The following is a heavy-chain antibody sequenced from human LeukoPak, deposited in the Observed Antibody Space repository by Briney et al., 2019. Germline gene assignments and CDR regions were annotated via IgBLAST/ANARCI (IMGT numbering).Heavy chain of an antibody. D-gene: IGHD2-15*01. Sequence: ASVKVSCKASGYTFTSYGISWVRQAPGQGLEWMGWINPNSGGTNYAQKFQGRVTMTRDTSISTAYMELSRLRSDDTAVYYCARDCSGGSCQDYWGQGTLVTVSS. CDR2: INPNSGGT. CDR1: GYTFTSYG. V-gene: IGHV1-2*02. CDR3: ARDCSGGSCQDY. J-gene: IGHJ4*02.